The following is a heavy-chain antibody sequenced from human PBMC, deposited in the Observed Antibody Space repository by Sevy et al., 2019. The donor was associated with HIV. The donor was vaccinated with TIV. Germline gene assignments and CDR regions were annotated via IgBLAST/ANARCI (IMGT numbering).Heavy chain of an antibody. J-gene: IGHJ4*02. Sequence: SETLSLTCTVSAGSISSDSYFWNWIRQPAGKGLEWIGRIHASGSTIYNPSLKSRVTMSVDKSKSQFSLRLTSVTAADSAVYFCARERGSYILTLGLDFWGQGSLVTVSS. CDR3: ARERGSYILTLGLDF. CDR1: AGSISSDSYF. D-gene: IGHD3-9*01. V-gene: IGHV4-61*02. CDR2: IHASGST.